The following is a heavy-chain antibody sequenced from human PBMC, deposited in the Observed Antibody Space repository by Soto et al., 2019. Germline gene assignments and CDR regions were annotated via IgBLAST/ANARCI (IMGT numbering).Heavy chain of an antibody. D-gene: IGHD3-22*01. CDR1: GGSFSNYG. Sequence: QVQVVQSGAEVKKPGSSVKVSCKASGGSFSNYGISWVRQAPGQGLEWMGGIIPVFGTPHYAQKFQDRVTITADESTSPLDMEVSSLTSEDTAVYYCARGDATKIIVTTYYGLDVWGHGTRVTVPS. CDR3: ARGDATKIIVTTYYGLDV. J-gene: IGHJ6*01. V-gene: IGHV1-69*12. CDR2: IIPVFGTP.